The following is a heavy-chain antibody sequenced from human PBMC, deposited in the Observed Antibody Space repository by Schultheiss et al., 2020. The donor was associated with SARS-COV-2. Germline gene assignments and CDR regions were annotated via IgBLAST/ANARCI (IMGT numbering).Heavy chain of an antibody. CDR1: GFTFSSYA. CDR3: ARVPFHSGWPRLANYYGMDV. D-gene: IGHD6-19*01. V-gene: IGHV3-48*03. Sequence: GGSLRLSCAASGFTFSSYAMHWVRQAPGKGLEWVSYISSSGSTIYYADSVKGRFTISRDNAKNSLYLQMNSLRAEDTAVYYCARVPFHSGWPRLANYYGMDVWGQGTTVTVSS. J-gene: IGHJ6*02. CDR2: ISSSGSTI.